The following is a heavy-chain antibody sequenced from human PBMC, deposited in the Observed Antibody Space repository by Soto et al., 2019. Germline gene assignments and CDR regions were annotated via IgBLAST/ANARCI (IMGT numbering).Heavy chain of an antibody. Sequence: QVQLVQSGAEVKKPGASVKVSCKASGYTFTGYYMHWVRQALGQGLEWMGWINPNSGGTNYAQKFQGRVTMTRDTSISTAYMELSRLRSDDTAVYYCARDRVTMVRGAKGWFDPWGQGTLVTVSS. D-gene: IGHD3-10*01. CDR2: INPNSGGT. V-gene: IGHV1-2*02. J-gene: IGHJ5*02. CDR1: GYTFTGYY. CDR3: ARDRVTMVRGAKGWFDP.